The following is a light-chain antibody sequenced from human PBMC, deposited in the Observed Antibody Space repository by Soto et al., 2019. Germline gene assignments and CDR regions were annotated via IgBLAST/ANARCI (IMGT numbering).Light chain of an antibody. CDR1: QSVLYSSNNKNY. V-gene: IGKV4-1*01. CDR2: WAS. Sequence: DIVMTQSPDSLAVSLGERATINSKSSQSVLYSSNNKNYLAWYQQKPGQPPKLLIYWASTRESGVPDRLSGSGSGTDFTLTISSLQAEDVAVYYCQQYYSTPWTFGQGTKVEIK. CDR3: QQYYSTPWT. J-gene: IGKJ1*01.